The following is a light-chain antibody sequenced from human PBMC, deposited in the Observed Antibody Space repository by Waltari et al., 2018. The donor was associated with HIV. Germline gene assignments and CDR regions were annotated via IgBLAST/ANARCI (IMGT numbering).Light chain of an antibody. V-gene: IGKV3D-15*01. CDR2: DAS. J-gene: IGKJ1*01. Sequence: EVVMTQSPATLGVSPGERVTLSCRTSQNVKSNLAWYQQKPGEAPRLLIQDASTTNSGVAARFSGSGSGTDFTLTISSLQSEDFAVYYCQQYYHWPRTFGQGTRV. CDR3: QQYYHWPRT. CDR1: QNVKSN.